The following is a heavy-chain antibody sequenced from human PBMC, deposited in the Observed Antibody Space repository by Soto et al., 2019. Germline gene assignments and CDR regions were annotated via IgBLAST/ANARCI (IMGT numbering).Heavy chain of an antibody. V-gene: IGHV4-61*01. CDR3: ASGLTMGALPSHFTR. Sequence: VQLQESGPGLVKPSETLSLTCSVSGGSVNDGNFYWNWIRQYPGKGLEWIGYIHHSGISNYNHPLKSRVTISVDTSKNEFALKLNSVTAADTAGYYCASGLTMGALPSHFTRWGQGTHFTVSS. CDR2: IHHSGIS. D-gene: IGHD3-16*01. CDR1: GGSVNDGNFY. J-gene: IGHJ1*01.